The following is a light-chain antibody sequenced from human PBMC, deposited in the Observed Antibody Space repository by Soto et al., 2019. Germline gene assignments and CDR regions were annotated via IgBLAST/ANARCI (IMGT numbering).Light chain of an antibody. J-gene: IGKJ4*01. CDR3: QQSYSMPLT. V-gene: IGKV1-39*01. CDR2: AAS. CDR1: QSISSY. Sequence: DIQMTQSPSSLSASAGDRVTITCRASQSISSYLNWYQQKPGKAPKLLIYAASSLQSGVPSRFSGSGSGTDFTLTISSLQPEDFAIYYCQQSYSMPLTFGGGTKVEIK.